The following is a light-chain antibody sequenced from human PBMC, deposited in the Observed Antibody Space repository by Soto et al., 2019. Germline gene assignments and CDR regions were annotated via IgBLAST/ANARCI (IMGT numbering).Light chain of an antibody. CDR1: SSNIGSNT. J-gene: IGLJ2*01. Sequence: QSALTQPPSASGTPGQRVTISCSGSSSNIGSNTVNWYQQLPGTAPKLLIYSNNQRPSGVPHRFSGSKSGTSASLAISGLQSEDEDDYYCAAWDDSLNGYVVFGGGTKLTVL. CDR2: SNN. CDR3: AAWDDSLNGYVV. V-gene: IGLV1-44*01.